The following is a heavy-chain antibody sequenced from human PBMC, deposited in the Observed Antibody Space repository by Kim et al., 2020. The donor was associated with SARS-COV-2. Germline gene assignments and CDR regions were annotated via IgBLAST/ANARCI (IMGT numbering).Heavy chain of an antibody. D-gene: IGHD3-22*01. J-gene: IGHJ4*02. CDR1: GFTVSSNY. CDR3: AREFVGDSSGYVVA. Sequence: GGSLRLSCAASGFTVSSNYMSWVRQAPGKGLEWVAVIYSCGSTYYADSVKGRFTISRDNSKNTLYLQMNSLRAEDTAGYYCAREFVGDSSGYVVAWGQGT. CDR2: IYSCGST. V-gene: IGHV3-66*01.